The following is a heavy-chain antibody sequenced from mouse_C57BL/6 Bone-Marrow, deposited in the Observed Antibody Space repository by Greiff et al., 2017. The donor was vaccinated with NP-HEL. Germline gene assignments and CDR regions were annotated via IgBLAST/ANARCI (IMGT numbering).Heavy chain of an antibody. V-gene: IGHV5-4*03. Sequence: EVKLVESGGGLVKPGGSLKLSCAASGFTFSSYAMSWVRQTPEKRLEWVATISDGGSYTYYPDNVQGRFTISRDNAKNNLYLQMSHLKSEDTAIYYCARVYPYYYAMDYWGQGTSVTVSS. CDR1: GFTFSSYA. CDR2: ISDGGSYT. CDR3: ARVYPYYYAMDY. J-gene: IGHJ4*01. D-gene: IGHD2-1*01.